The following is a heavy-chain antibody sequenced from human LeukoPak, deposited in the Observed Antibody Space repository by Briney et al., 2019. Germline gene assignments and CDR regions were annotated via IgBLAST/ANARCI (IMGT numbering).Heavy chain of an antibody. J-gene: IGHJ5*02. CDR2: MNHSGST. V-gene: IGHV4-34*01. Sequence: PSETLSLTCAVYGGSFSGYYWSWIRQPPGKGLEWIGEMNHSGSTNYNPSLKSRVTISVDTSKNQFSLKLSSVTAADTAVYYCAREADYDILTGSSWFDPWGQGTLVTVSS. CDR1: GGSFSGYY. CDR3: AREADYDILTGSSWFDP. D-gene: IGHD3-9*01.